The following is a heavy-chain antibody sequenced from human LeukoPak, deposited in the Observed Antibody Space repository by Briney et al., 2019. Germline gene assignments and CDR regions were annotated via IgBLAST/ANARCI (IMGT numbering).Heavy chain of an antibody. CDR3: ARANPVLMVSKYFQH. CDR2: ISYDGSNK. D-gene: IGHD2-8*01. V-gene: IGHV3-30*19. CDR1: GVTFSKYS. Sequence: GGSLRLSCATSGVTFSKYSMQWVRQAPGNGLEWVAVISYDGSNKYYADSVKGRFTISRDNSKNTLYLQMNSLRPEDTAVYYCARANPVLMVSKYFQHWGQGTLVSVSS. J-gene: IGHJ1*01.